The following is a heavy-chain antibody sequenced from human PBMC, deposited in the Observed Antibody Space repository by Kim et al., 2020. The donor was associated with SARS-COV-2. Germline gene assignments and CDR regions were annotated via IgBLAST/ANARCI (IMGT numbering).Heavy chain of an antibody. CDR2: INRSGSTI. Sequence: GGSLRLSCAASGFTFSSYEMNWVRQAPGKGLEWVSYINRSGSTIYYADSVKGRFTISRDNAKNSLYLQMNSLRAEDTAVYYCARDQLRYFDWLLSYYGMDVWGQGTTVTVSS. CDR3: ARDQLRYFDWLLSYYGMDV. J-gene: IGHJ6*02. CDR1: GFTFSSYE. D-gene: IGHD3-9*01. V-gene: IGHV3-48*03.